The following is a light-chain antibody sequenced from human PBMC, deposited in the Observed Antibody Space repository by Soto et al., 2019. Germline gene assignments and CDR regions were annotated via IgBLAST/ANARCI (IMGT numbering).Light chain of an antibody. V-gene: IGLV2-8*01. CDR3: SSYVTGDNYV. CDR2: EVI. Sequence: QSVLTQPPSASGSPGQSVTISCTGTSSDVGGYNLVSWYQQHPGKAPKDVIYEVIKRPAGVPDRFSGSKSGNTASLTVSGLQAEDEADYYCSSYVTGDNYVFGSGTKLTVL. CDR1: SSDVGGYNL. J-gene: IGLJ1*01.